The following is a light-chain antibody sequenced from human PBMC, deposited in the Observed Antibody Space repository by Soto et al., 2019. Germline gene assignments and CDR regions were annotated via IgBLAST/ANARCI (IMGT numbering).Light chain of an antibody. J-gene: IGKJ5*01. V-gene: IGKV3-11*01. CDR3: QQRSNWIT. CDR2: DAS. CDR1: QSVSTY. Sequence: EIVLTQSPATLSLSPGERATLSCRASQSVSTYLGWYQQKPGQAPRLLIYDASNRATGIPARFSGSRSGTDFNLTISSLEPEDFAVYYCQQRSNWITFGQGTRLEIK.